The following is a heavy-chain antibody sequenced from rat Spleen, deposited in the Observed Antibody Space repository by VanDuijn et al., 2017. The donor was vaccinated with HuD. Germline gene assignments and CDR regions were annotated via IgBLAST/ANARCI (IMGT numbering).Heavy chain of an antibody. CDR3: ARWDYYDGTYGVMDA. Sequence: EVQLQESGPGLVKPSQSLSLTCSVTEYSIASSYRWTWIRKFPGNKLEWMGFINSAGSTNYNPSLKSRISITRETSKNQVFLQVNSVTTEDTATYYCARWDYYDGTYGVMDAWGQGASVTVSS. CDR1: EYSIASSYR. J-gene: IGHJ4*01. D-gene: IGHD1-12*02. CDR2: INSAGST. V-gene: IGHV3-3*01.